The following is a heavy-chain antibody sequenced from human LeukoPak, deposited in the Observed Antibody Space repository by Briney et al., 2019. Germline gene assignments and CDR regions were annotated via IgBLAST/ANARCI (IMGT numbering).Heavy chain of an antibody. CDR3: WYSGYDSGFDY. CDR1: GGSISSGNW. CDR2: IYHSGST. D-gene: IGHD5-12*01. V-gene: IGHV4-4*02. Sequence: SETLSLTCAVSGGSISSGNWWSWVRQPPGKELEWIGEIYHSGSTNYNPSLKSRVTIPVDKSKNQFSLNLSSVTAADTAVYYCWYSGYDSGFDYWGQGTLVTVSS. J-gene: IGHJ4*02.